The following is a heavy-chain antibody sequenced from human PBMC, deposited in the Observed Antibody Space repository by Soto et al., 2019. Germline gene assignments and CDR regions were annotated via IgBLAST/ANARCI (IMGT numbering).Heavy chain of an antibody. CDR3: TTDPVLAWIQLWFIY. V-gene: IGHV3-15*01. D-gene: IGHD5-18*01. J-gene: IGHJ4*02. Sequence: EVQLVESGGGLVKPGGSLRLSCAASGFTFSSAWMRWVRQAPGKGLEWVGRIKSKTDGGTTDYAAPVKGRFTISRDDSKNTLYLQMNSLKTEDTAVYYCTTDPVLAWIQLWFIYWGQGTLVTVSS. CDR1: GFTFSSAW. CDR2: IKSKTDGGTT.